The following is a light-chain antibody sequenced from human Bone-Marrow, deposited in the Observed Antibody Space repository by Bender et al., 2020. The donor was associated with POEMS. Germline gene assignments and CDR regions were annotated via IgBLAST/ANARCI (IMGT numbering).Light chain of an antibody. V-gene: IGLV2-23*02. CDR3: CSYGGTSMDVI. Sequence: QSALTQPASVSGSPGQSITISCTGTSSDVGTYNLVSWYQHHPGKVPKLLIFEVTQRPSGISNRFSGSSSGNTASLTISGLQAEDEADYYCCSYGGTSMDVIFGGGTKLTVL. CDR2: EVT. J-gene: IGLJ2*01. CDR1: SSDVGTYNL.